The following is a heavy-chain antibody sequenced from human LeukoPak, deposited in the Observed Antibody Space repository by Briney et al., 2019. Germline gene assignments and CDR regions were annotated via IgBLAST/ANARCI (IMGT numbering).Heavy chain of an antibody. D-gene: IGHD2-2*02. CDR2: IYYSGST. Sequence: SETLFLTCTVSGGSISSYYWSWIRQPPGKGLEWIGYIYYSGSTNYNPSLKSRVTISVDTSKNQFSLKLSSVTAADTAMYYCARHISGGDIPVSTSIPYDYWGQGTLVTVSS. CDR1: GGSISSYY. J-gene: IGHJ4*02. V-gene: IGHV4-59*01. CDR3: ARHISGGDIPVSTSIPYDY.